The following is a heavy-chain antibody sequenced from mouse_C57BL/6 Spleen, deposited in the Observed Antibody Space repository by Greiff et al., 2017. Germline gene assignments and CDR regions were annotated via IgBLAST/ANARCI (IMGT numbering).Heavy chain of an antibody. J-gene: IGHJ2*01. CDR3: AMGMNGNYYFDY. D-gene: IGHD2-1*01. CDR2: ISSGSSTI. CDR1: GFTFSDYG. Sequence: VQLKESEGGLVKPGGSLKLSCAASGFTFSDYGMHWVRQAPEKGLEWVAYISSGSSTIYYADTVKGRFTISRDNAKNTLFLQMTSLRSEDTAMYYCAMGMNGNYYFDYWGQGTTLTVSS. V-gene: IGHV5-17*01.